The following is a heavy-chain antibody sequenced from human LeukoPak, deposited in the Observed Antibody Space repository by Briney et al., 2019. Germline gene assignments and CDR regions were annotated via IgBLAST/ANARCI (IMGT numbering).Heavy chain of an antibody. CDR2: ISGSGGST. CDR3: AKNHLRWLAAFDY. CDR1: GFTFSSYA. J-gene: IGHJ4*02. D-gene: IGHD6-19*01. V-gene: IGHV3-23*01. Sequence: GGSLRLSCAASGFTFSSYAMSWVRQAPGKGLEWVSAISGSGGSTYYADSVKGRFTISRDNYKNTLYLQMNSLRAEDTAVYYCAKNHLRWLAAFDYWGQGTLVTVSS.